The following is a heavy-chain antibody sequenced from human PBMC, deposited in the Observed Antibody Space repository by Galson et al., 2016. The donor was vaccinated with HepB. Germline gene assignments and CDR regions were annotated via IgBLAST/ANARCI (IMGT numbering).Heavy chain of an antibody. CDR3: ARLTRSGGSNRDYYCMDV. Sequence: SETLSLTCAVSGDSISTSNWWTWVRQTPGKRLEWIGEIYHSGSANYNPSLKSRVSMSVDKSKNQFSLRLTSVTAADTAVYYCARLTRSGGSNRDYYCMDVWGHGTTIIVSS. D-gene: IGHD1-26*01. J-gene: IGHJ6*02. CDR1: GDSISTSNW. V-gene: IGHV4-4*02. CDR2: IYHSGSA.